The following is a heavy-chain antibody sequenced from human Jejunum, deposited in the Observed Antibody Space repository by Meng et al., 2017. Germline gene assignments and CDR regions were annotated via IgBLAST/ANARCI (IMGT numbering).Heavy chain of an antibody. CDR2: IHHSGST. D-gene: IGHD3-16*02. Sequence: RQESGPGLLKPSGTLSLTCGVSGGSISSSDWWSWVRQPPGKGLEWIGEIHHSGSTNYNPSLKSRVTISVDKSKNQFSLKLSSVTAADTAVYYCAREWSGSFRHFDYWGQGTLVTVSS. CDR3: AREWSGSFRHFDY. J-gene: IGHJ4*02. V-gene: IGHV4-4*02. CDR1: GGSISSSDW.